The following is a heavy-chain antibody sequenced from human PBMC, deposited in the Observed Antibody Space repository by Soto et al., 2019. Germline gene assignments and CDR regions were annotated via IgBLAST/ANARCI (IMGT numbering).Heavy chain of an antibody. J-gene: IGHJ4*02. CDR3: ARDRAYSRFDY. CDR2: MNEDGSER. Sequence: EVQLVESGGGLVQPGGSLRLSCAVSRFSFSSAWMTWIRQAPGKGLERVAIMNEDGSERYYVDSVKGRFTISRDNAKNALFLQMNSLRDEDTAVYFCARDRAYSRFDYWGQGSLVTVSS. CDR1: RFSFSSAW. D-gene: IGHD4-4*01. V-gene: IGHV3-7*03.